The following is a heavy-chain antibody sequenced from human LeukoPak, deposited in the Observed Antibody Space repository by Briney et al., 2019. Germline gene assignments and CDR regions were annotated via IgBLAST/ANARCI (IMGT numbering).Heavy chain of an antibody. D-gene: IGHD6-13*01. CDR2: FDPEDGET. V-gene: IGHV1-24*01. Sequence: ASVKVSCKVSGYTLTELSMHWVRQAPGKGLEWMGGFDPEDGETIYAQKFQGRVTMTEDTSTDTAYMELSSLRSEDTAVYYCATDSPSAIAAAGNWFDPWGQGTLVTVSS. CDR1: GYTLTELS. J-gene: IGHJ5*02. CDR3: ATDSPSAIAAAGNWFDP.